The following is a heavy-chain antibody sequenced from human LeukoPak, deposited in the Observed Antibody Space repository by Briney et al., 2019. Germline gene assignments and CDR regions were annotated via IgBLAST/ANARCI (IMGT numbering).Heavy chain of an antibody. V-gene: IGHV4-59*08. J-gene: IGHJ4*02. Sequence: PSEPLSLTCSASGASTSSRYWSWIRQSPGRTLEWIGHIYNGRSTKYNPSLTSRVTISVDTSKNQFSLRMTSVTAADTAIYYCAQTTGWPGFDFWGPGALVTVSS. CDR3: AQTTGWPGFDF. CDR1: GASTSSRY. D-gene: IGHD6-19*01. CDR2: IYNGRST.